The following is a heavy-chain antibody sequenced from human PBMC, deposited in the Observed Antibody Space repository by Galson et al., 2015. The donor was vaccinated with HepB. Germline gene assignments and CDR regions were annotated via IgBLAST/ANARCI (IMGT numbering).Heavy chain of an antibody. CDR1: GVTIPSYS. V-gene: IGHV3-48*01. CDR2: ISAGSTTI. Sequence: SLRLSCAASGVTIPSYSMNWVRKAPGKGLEWLAYISAGSTTIYYAASVKGRFTISRDNAKNFLYLHMNSLRGEDTAVYYCARNPASYDYYNMDGWGHGTPVTVSS. CDR3: ARNPASYDYYNMDG. J-gene: IGHJ6*02.